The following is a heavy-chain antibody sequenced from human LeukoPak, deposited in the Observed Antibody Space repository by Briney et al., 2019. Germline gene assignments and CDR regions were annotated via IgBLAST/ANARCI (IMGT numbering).Heavy chain of an antibody. CDR2: ISGSGGST. CDR3: AIDIVVVVAAPGYGMDG. Sequence: GGSLRLSCAASGFTFSSYAMSWVRQAPGKGLEWVSAISGSGGSTYYADSVKGRFTISRDNSKNTLYLQMNSLRAEDTAVYYFAIDIVVVVAAPGYGMDGWAKGPRSPSP. CDR1: GFTFSSYA. V-gene: IGHV3-23*01. J-gene: IGHJ6*02. D-gene: IGHD2-15*01.